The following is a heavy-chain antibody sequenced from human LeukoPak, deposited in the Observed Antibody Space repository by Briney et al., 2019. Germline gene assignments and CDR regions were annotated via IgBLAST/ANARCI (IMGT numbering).Heavy chain of an antibody. J-gene: IGHJ6*03. CDR1: GYSISSGYY. D-gene: IGHD6-13*01. CDR2: IYHSGST. Sequence: SETLSLTCTVSGYSISSGYYWGWIRQPPGKGLEWIGSIYHSGSTYYNPSLKSRVTISVDTSKNQFSLKLSSVTAADTAVYYCARDIAAAGEHYYYYYMDVWGKGTTVTLSS. CDR3: ARDIAAAGEHYYYYYMDV. V-gene: IGHV4-38-2*02.